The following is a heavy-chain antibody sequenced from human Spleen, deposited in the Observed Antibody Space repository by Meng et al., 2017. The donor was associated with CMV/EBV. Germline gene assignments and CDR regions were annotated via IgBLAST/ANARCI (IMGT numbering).Heavy chain of an antibody. CDR2: ISGSGGAT. CDR1: GLTFSTYA. Sequence: SGLTFSTYAMSWVRQAPGKGLEWVSAISGSGGATYYADSVKGRFTISRDNSKNTLDLQMNSLRAEDTAVYYCAKDSWYNWNAGAFDIWGQGTMVTVSS. D-gene: IGHD1-1*01. J-gene: IGHJ3*02. V-gene: IGHV3-23*01. CDR3: AKDSWYNWNAGAFDI.